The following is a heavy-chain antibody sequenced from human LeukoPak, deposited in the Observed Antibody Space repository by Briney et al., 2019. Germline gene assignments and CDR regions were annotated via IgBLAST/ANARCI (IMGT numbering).Heavy chain of an antibody. CDR2: MNPNSGNT. Sequence: ASVKASCKASGYTFTSYDINWVRQATGQGLEWMGWMNPNSGNTGYAQKFQGRVTMTRNTSISTAYMELSSLRSEDTAVYYCARGSRIAARRYWFDPWGQGTLVTVSS. J-gene: IGHJ5*02. D-gene: IGHD6-6*01. CDR1: GYTFTSYD. V-gene: IGHV1-8*01. CDR3: ARGSRIAARRYWFDP.